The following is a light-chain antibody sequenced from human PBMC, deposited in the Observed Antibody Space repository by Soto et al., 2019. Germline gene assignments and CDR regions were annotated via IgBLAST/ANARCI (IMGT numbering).Light chain of an antibody. CDR1: SSNIGSNS. CDR2: SDS. Sequence: QSALTQPPSASGTPGQRVTISCSGISSNIGSNSVNWYQQLPGTAPKLLMYSDSQRPSGVPDRFSGSKSGTSASLAISGLQSEDEADYYCATWDDSLNGPLFGGGTKVTVL. J-gene: IGLJ3*02. CDR3: ATWDDSLNGPL. V-gene: IGLV1-44*01.